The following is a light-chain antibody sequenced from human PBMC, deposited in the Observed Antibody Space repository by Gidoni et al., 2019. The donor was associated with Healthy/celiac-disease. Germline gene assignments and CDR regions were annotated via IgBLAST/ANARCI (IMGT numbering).Light chain of an antibody. J-gene: IGKJ1*01. V-gene: IGKV3-20*01. CDR1: QSVSSSY. CDR2: GAS. CDR3: QQYGSSPRT. Sequence: EIVLTQSPGTLSLSPGERSTPSCRAIQSVSSSYVAWYQQKPGQAPRLLIYGASSRATGIPDRFSGSWSGTDFTLTISRLEPEDFAVYYCQQYGSSPRTFGQGTKVEIK.